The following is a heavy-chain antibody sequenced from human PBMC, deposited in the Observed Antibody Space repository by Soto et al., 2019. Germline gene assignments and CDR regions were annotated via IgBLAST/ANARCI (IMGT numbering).Heavy chain of an antibody. CDR2: IYYSGST. Sequence: QVQLQESGPGLVKPSQTLSLTCTVSGGSISSGGYYWSWIRQHPGKGLEWIGYIYYSGSTYYNPSRKSRVTISVDTSKNQFSLKLSSVTAADTAVYYCASLLWFGELSYYGMDVWGQGTTVTVSS. CDR1: GGSISSGGYY. D-gene: IGHD3-10*01. CDR3: ASLLWFGELSYYGMDV. V-gene: IGHV4-31*03. J-gene: IGHJ6*02.